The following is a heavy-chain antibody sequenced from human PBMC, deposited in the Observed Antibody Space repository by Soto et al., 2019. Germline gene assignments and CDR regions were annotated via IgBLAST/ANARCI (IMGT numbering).Heavy chain of an antibody. D-gene: IGHD3-22*01. V-gene: IGHV1-69*13. CDR2: IIPIFGTA. CDR1: GCTFSRYA. Sequence: SVNVSCKASGCTFSRYAICWVRRAPGPRLEWMGGIIPIFGTANYAQKFQGRVTITADESTSTAYMELSSLTAEDTAVYYCARARAEIDSSGLDYWGQGTLVTVSS. J-gene: IGHJ4*02. CDR3: ARARAEIDSSGLDY.